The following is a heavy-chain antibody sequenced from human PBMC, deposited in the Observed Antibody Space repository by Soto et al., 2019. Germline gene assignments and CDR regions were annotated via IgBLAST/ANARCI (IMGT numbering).Heavy chain of an antibody. CDR3: LRSRPARLLSDGWFAT. CDR2: ITTSSAYI. J-gene: IGHJ5*02. CDR1: GFTFNTYD. V-gene: IGHV3-21*01. D-gene: IGHD2-15*01. Sequence: EVQLVESGGGLVKPGGSLRLSCAASGFTFNTYDMHWVRQAPGKGLEWVAAITTSSAYIYYADSLKGRITISRDNAKNTWSLQMNSLRAEDTVGYFFLRSRPARLLSDGWFATWGQGPRVTVSS.